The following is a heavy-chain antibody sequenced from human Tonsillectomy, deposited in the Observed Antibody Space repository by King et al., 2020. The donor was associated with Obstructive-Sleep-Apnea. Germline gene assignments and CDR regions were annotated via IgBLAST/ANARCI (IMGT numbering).Heavy chain of an antibody. CDR1: GFTFSSYS. Sequence: VQLVESGGGLVQPGGSLRLSCAASGFTFSSYSINWVRQAPGKGLEWVSYISSSSTIYYADSVKGRFTISRDNAQNLLYLQMNSLRADDTAVYYCASDPSSTLRIGYFQHWGQGTLVTVSS. J-gene: IGHJ1*01. CDR2: ISSSSTI. D-gene: IGHD1-26*01. V-gene: IGHV3-48*01. CDR3: ASDPSSTLRIGYFQH.